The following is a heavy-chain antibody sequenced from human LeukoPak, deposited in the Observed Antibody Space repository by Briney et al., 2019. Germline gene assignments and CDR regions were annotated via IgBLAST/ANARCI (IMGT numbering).Heavy chain of an antibody. V-gene: IGHV1-18*01. Sequence: ASVKVSCTASGYTFTSYGISWVRQAPGQGLEWMGWISAYNGNTNYAQKLQGRVTMTTDTSTSTAYMELRSLRSDDTAVYYCARDEDVVVPAAITNWFDPWGQGTLVTVSS. CDR2: ISAYNGNT. CDR1: GYTFTSYG. D-gene: IGHD2-2*02. CDR3: ARDEDVVVPAAITNWFDP. J-gene: IGHJ5*02.